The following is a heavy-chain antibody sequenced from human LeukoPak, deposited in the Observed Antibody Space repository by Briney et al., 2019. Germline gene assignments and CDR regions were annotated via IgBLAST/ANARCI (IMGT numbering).Heavy chain of an antibody. D-gene: IGHD3-10*01. CDR2: ISSSSSYV. J-gene: IGHJ6*02. CDR1: GFTFSSYS. CDR3: SRLRGDGSLTTYSYHGMDV. V-gene: IGHV3-21*01. Sequence: GGSLRLSCAASGFTFSSYSMNWVRQAPGKGLEWVSSISSSSSYVYYADSVKGRFTISRDNAKNSLYLQMNSLRAEDTAVYYCSRLRGDGSLTTYSYHGMDVWGQGTTVTVSS.